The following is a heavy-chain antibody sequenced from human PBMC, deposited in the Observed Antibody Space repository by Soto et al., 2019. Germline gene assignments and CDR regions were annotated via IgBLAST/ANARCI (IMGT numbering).Heavy chain of an antibody. CDR2: IYYSGST. D-gene: IGHD3-22*01. J-gene: IGHJ4*02. V-gene: IGHV4-30-4*01. CDR3: ARDYYDSSGYYYVDY. CDR1: GGSISSGDYY. Sequence: SETLSLTCTVSGGSISSGDYYWSWIRQPPGKGLEWIGYIYYSGSTYYNPSLKSRVTISVDTSKNQFSLKLSSVTAADTAVYYCARDYYDSSGYYYVDYWGQGTLVTVSS.